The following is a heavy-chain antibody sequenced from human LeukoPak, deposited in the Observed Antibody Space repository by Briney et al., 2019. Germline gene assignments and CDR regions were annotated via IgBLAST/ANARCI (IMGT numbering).Heavy chain of an antibody. D-gene: IGHD1-26*01. CDR3: ARGQWELRAFDY. CDR2: IIPIFGAA. CDR1: GGTFSSYT. Sequence: SVKVSCKASGGTFSSYTISWVRQAPGQGLEWMGGIIPIFGAANYAQKFQGRVTINKDESTSTAYMELSSLRSEDTAVYYCARGQWELRAFDYWGQGTLVTVSS. J-gene: IGHJ4*02. V-gene: IGHV1-69*05.